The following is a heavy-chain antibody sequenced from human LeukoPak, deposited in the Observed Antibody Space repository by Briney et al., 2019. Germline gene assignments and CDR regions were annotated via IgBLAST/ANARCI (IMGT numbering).Heavy chain of an antibody. Sequence: GGSLRLSCPASGFTFTPFPITWVRQPPGRGLKGVSLFIVSSGRTYYADSVKGRFTISRDNSKNTLYLHMNSLRAEDTAIYYCAKRYCSGGSCYHRYFDYWGQGTLVTVSS. V-gene: IGHV3-23*01. D-gene: IGHD2-15*01. CDR3: AKRYCSGGSCYHRYFDY. CDR2: FIVSSGRT. J-gene: IGHJ4*02. CDR1: GFTFTPFP.